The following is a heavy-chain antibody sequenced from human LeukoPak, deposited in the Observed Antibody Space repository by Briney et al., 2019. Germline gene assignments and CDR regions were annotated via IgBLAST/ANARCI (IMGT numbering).Heavy chain of an antibody. J-gene: IGHJ3*02. CDR3: ARGKCTNGVCSAFDI. CDR1: GYTFTSYD. CDR2: ISPYNGNT. D-gene: IGHD2-8*01. V-gene: IGHV1-18*01. Sequence: ASVKVSCKASGYTFTSYDINWVRQATGQGLEWMGWISPYNGNTNYAQKFQGRVTMTTDTSTSTAYMELRSLRSDDTAVYYCARGKCTNGVCSAFDIWGQGTMVTVSS.